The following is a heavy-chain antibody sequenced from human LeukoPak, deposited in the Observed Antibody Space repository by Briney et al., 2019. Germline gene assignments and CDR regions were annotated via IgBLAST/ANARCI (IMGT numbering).Heavy chain of an antibody. CDR2: ISGSGGST. V-gene: IGHV3-23*01. Sequence: GGSLRLSCAASGFTFSSYAMSWVRQAPGKGLEWVSAISGSGGSTYYADSVKGRFTISRDNSKNTLYLQMNSLRAEDTAVYYCARKDGDYEGYYYGMDVWGQGTTVTVSS. CDR3: ARKDGDYEGYYYGMDV. D-gene: IGHD4-17*01. J-gene: IGHJ6*02. CDR1: GFTFSSYA.